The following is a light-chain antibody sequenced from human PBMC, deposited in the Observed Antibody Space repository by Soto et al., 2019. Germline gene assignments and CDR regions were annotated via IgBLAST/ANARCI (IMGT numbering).Light chain of an antibody. CDR1: QSLVDSAGNTY. CDR2: KVS. V-gene: IGKV2-30*01. CDR3: LQGTHWPYT. J-gene: IGKJ2*01. Sequence: DVVMTQSPLSLPVTLGQPASISCRSSQSLVDSAGNTYLDWFQQRPGQSPRRLIYKVSYRDSGVPDRFSGSGSGTDFTLQISRVGAEDVGVYYCLQGTHWPYTFGQGTKLEI.